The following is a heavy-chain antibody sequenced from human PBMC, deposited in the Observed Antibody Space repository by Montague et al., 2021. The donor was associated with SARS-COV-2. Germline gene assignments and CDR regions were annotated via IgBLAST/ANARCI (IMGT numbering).Heavy chain of an antibody. Sequence: CAISGDSVSSNIAAWNWIRQSPSRGLEWLGRTYYRSKWYNDYAVSVRSRITISPDTSKNQFSLQLNSVTHEDTAVYYCTQERGPGRTTWHYFDYWGRGTLVTVSS. CDR1: GDSVSSNIAA. V-gene: IGHV6-1*01. D-gene: IGHD1-14*01. CDR2: TYYRSKWYN. CDR3: TQERGPGRTTWHYFDY. J-gene: IGHJ4*02.